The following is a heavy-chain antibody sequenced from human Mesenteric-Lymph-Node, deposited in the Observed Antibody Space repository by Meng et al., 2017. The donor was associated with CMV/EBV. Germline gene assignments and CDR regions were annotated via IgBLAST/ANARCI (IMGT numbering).Heavy chain of an antibody. CDR2: IYGTGIT. CDR3: AKSRSSTPGIVDD. Sequence: QVQLPDAAHGLVKPSGTLSLPCIVSGVSVTSGAYHWSWIRQSPGKGLEWIGYIYGTGITIYNPSLKSRVTILLETSKNQFSLKLNSVTTADTAVYYCAKSRSSTPGIVDDWGQGTLVTVSS. J-gene: IGHJ4*02. D-gene: IGHD2/OR15-2a*01. V-gene: IGHV4-61*08. CDR1: GVSVTSGAYH.